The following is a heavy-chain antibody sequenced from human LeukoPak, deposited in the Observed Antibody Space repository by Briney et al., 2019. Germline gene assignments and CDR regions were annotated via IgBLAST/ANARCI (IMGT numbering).Heavy chain of an antibody. CDR2: IYSSGST. D-gene: IGHD5-12*01. CDR3: ARENPIVATIPFSDY. Sequence: SETLSLTCTVSGGSISSSFYYWGWIRQPPGKGLEWLGYIYSSGSTYYNPSLKSRVAISADTSKNQFSLRLSSVTAADTAVYYCARENPIVATIPFSDYWGQGTLVTVSS. V-gene: IGHV4-31*03. J-gene: IGHJ4*02. CDR1: GGSISSSFYY.